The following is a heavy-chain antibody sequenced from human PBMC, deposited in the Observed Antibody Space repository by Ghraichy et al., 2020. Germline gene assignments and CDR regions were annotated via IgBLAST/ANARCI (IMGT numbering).Heavy chain of an antibody. D-gene: IGHD3-3*01. V-gene: IGHV3-53*01. CDR3: ARVRVTIFGVAQGLDY. CDR2: IYSGGST. Sequence: GGSLRLSCAASGFTVSSNYMSWVRQAPGKGLEWVSVIYSGGSTYYADSVKGRFTISRDNSKNTLYLQMNSLRAEDTAVYYCARVRVTIFGVAQGLDYWGQGTLVTVSS. J-gene: IGHJ4*02. CDR1: GFTVSSNY.